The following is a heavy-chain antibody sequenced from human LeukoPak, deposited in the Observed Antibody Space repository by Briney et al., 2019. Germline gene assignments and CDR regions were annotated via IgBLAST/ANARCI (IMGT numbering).Heavy chain of an antibody. CDR2: TNHSGST. J-gene: IGHJ4*03. V-gene: IGHV4-34*01. D-gene: IGHD6-13*01. CDR1: GGSFSDYY. Sequence: SETLSLTCAVYGGSFSDYYWSWIRQPPGKGLEWIGETNHSGSTNYNPSLKSRVTISVDTSKNQFSLKLSSVTAADTAVYYCARSAAAFDYWGKGTTVTVSS. CDR3: ARSAAAFDY.